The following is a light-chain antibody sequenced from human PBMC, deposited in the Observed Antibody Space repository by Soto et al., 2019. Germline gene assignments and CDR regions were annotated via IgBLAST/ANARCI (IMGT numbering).Light chain of an antibody. CDR3: SSYTSSSTLYV. CDR1: SSDVGYYDY. J-gene: IGLJ1*01. CDR2: EVS. Sequence: QSARTQPASVSGSPGQASTISCTGTSSDVGYYDYVSWYQQHPGKAPKVMIYEVSNRPSGVSNRFSGSKSGNTASLTISGLQAEDEAHYYCSSYTSSSTLYVFGSGTKVTVL. V-gene: IGLV2-14*01.